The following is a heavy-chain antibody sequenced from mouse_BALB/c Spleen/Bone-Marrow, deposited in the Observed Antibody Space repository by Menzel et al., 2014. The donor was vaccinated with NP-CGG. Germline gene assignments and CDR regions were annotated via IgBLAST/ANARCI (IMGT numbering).Heavy chain of an antibody. CDR1: GFTFSSFG. CDR2: ISSGSSTV. V-gene: IGHV5-17*02. Sequence: EVQVVESGGGLVQPGGSRKLSCAASGFTFSSFGMHWVRQAPEKGLEWVAYISSGSSTVYYADKVKGRFTISRDNPKNTLFLQMTSLRSEDTAMYYCAKSGSSSGYFDYWGQGTTLTVSS. J-gene: IGHJ2*01. D-gene: IGHD1-1*01. CDR3: AKSGSSSGYFDY.